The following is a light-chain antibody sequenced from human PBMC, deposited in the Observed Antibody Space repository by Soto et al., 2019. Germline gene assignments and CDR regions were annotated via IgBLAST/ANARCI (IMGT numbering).Light chain of an antibody. CDR2: LGGSGSY. J-gene: IGLJ3*02. Sequence: QSVLTQSSSASASLGSSVKLTCTLSSGHSSNIIAWHQQQPGKAPQYLMKLGGSGSYNKGSGVPDRFSGSSSGADRYLTISDLQSEDEAAYYCETWDSNTWVFGGGTKLTVL. V-gene: IGLV4-60*03. CDR1: SGHSSNI. CDR3: ETWDSNTWV.